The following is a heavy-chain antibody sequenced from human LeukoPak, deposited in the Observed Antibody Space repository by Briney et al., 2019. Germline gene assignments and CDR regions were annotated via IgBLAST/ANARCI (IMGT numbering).Heavy chain of an antibody. Sequence: PSETLSLTCTVSGGSISSSSYYWGWIRQPPGKGLEWIGSIYYSGSTYYNPSLKSRVTISVDTSKNQFSLKLSSVTAADTAVYYCARGQDIVLMVYATHDYYYYGMDVWGQGTTVTVSS. V-gene: IGHV4-39*07. D-gene: IGHD2-8*01. CDR3: ARGQDIVLMVYATHDYYYYGMDV. CDR1: GGSISSSSYY. J-gene: IGHJ6*02. CDR2: IYYSGST.